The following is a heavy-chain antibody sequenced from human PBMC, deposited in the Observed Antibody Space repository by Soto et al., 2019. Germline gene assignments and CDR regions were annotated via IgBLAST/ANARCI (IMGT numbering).Heavy chain of an antibody. D-gene: IGHD3-10*01. V-gene: IGHV1-69*08. CDR1: GGTFSSYT. CDR2: IIPILGIA. Sequence: QVQLVQSGAEVKKPGSSVKVSCKASGGTFSSYTISWVRQAPGQGLEWMGRIIPILGIANYAQKFQGRVTITADKSTSTAYMELGSLRSEDTAVYYCARDRGVLWCGESYYGMDVWGQGTTVTVSS. CDR3: ARDRGVLWCGESYYGMDV. J-gene: IGHJ6*02.